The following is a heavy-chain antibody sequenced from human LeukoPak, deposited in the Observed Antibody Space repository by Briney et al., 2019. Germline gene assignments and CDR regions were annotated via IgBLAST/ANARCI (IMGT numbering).Heavy chain of an antibody. CDR2: ISYDGSNK. CDR1: GFTFSSYA. V-gene: IGHV3-30*04. CDR3: ARRAVAGRYFDY. Sequence: GGSLRLSCAASGFTFSSYAMHWVRQAPGKGLEWVAVISYDGSNKYYADSVKGRFTISRDNAKNSLYLQMNSLRAEDTAVYYCARRAVAGRYFDYWGQGTLVTVSS. D-gene: IGHD6-19*01. J-gene: IGHJ4*02.